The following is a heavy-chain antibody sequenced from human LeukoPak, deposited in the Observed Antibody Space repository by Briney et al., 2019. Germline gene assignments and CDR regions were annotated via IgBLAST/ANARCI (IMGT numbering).Heavy chain of an antibody. CDR2: ISSSSSYI. Sequence: PGGSLRLSCAASGFTFSSYSMNWVRQAPGKGLEWVSSISSSSSYIYYADSVKGRFTISRDNAKNSLYLQVNSLRAEDTAVYYCAREGLYGSGSYYSPVIDYWGQGTLVTVSS. CDR1: GFTFSSYS. CDR3: AREGLYGSGSYYSPVIDY. D-gene: IGHD3-10*01. V-gene: IGHV3-21*01. J-gene: IGHJ4*02.